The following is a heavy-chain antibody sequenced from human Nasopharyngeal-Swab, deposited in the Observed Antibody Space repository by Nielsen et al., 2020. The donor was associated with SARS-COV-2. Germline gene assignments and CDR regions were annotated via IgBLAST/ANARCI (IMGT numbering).Heavy chain of an antibody. CDR2: IYYSGST. CDR1: GGSISSSSYY. CDR3: ARSPSSSWSTYYYGMDV. Sequence: SGTLSLTCSVSGGSISSSSYYWGWIRQPPGKGLEWIGSIYYSGSTYYNPSLKSRVTISVHTSKNQFSLKLSSVTAADTAVYYCARSPSSSWSTYYYGMDVWGQGTTVTVSS. V-gene: IGHV4-39*01. D-gene: IGHD6-13*01. J-gene: IGHJ6*02.